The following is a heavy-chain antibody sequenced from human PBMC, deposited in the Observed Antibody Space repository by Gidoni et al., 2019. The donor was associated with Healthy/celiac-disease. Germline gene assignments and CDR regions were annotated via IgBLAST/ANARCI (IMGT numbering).Heavy chain of an antibody. CDR2: ISAYNGNT. J-gene: IGHJ6*02. CDR3: ARKPATVTTVYYYYGMDV. Sequence: QVQLVQSGAEVKKPGASVKVSCKASGYTFTSHGISWVRQAPGQGLEWMGWISAYNGNTNYAQKLQGRVTMTTDTSTSTAYMELRSLRSDDTAVYYCARKPATVTTVYYYYGMDVWGQGTTVTVSS. V-gene: IGHV1-18*01. D-gene: IGHD4-17*01. CDR1: GYTFTSHG.